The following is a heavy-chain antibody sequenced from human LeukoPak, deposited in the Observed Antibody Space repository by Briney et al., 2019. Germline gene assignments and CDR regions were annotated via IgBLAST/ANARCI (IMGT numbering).Heavy chain of an antibody. CDR3: ARARGILTGYYFPSGY. V-gene: IGHV1-46*01. Sequence: ASVKVSCKASGYTFTSYYMHWVRQAPGQGLEWMGIINPSGGSTSYAQKFQGRVTMTRNTSISTAYMELSSLRSEDTAVYYCARARGILTGYYFPSGYWGQGTLVTVSS. CDR2: INPSGGST. J-gene: IGHJ4*02. D-gene: IGHD3-9*01. CDR1: GYTFTSYY.